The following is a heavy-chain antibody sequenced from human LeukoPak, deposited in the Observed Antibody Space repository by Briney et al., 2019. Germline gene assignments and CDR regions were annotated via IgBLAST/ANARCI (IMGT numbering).Heavy chain of an antibody. D-gene: IGHD3-16*01. V-gene: IGHV4-38-2*02. CDR1: GYSITSGFS. Sequence: SETLSPTCAVSGYSITSGFSWGWIRQPPGKGLEWLATISHYGSTNYKSTLQSRLTISRDTSKNEFSLRLTSVTATDTAVYYCAREGAVPGIDPWGQGTLVTVSS. J-gene: IGHJ5*02. CDR3: AREGAVPGIDP. CDR2: ISHYGST.